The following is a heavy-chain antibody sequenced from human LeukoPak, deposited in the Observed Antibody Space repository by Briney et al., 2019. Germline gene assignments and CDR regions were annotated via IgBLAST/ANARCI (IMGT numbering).Heavy chain of an antibody. V-gene: IGHV3-43*01. CDR1: GFIFEEEI. CDR2: ISWDGSRT. D-gene: IGHD2-8*01. J-gene: IGHJ5*02. CDR3: VRQKSNGGGSLDL. Sequence: GGSLRLSCAASGFIFEEEIMHWVRQVPGKGLEWVSFISWDGSRTCYGDSVKGRFTVSRDNSKNSLYLQMTSLRSEDSALYHCVRQKSNGGGSLDLWGRGTLVIVSS.